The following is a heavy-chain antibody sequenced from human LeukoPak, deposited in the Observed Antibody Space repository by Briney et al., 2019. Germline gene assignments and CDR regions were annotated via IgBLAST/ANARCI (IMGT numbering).Heavy chain of an antibody. CDR3: ARAYGFTESSSWYSSPY. Sequence: ASVKVSCKASGYTFTGYYMHWVRQAPGQGREWMGWINPNSGGTNYAQKFQGRVTMTRDTSISTAYMELSRLRSDDTAVYYCARAYGFTESSSWYSSPYWGQGTLVTVSS. CDR2: INPNSGGT. V-gene: IGHV1-2*02. D-gene: IGHD6-13*01. CDR1: GYTFTGYY. J-gene: IGHJ4*02.